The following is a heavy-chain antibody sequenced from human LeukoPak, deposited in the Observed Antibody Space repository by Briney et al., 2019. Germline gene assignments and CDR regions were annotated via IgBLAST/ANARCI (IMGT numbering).Heavy chain of an antibody. CDR1: GFTFTSSA. CDR2: IFVGSGNT. V-gene: IGHV1-58*02. D-gene: IGHD1-1*01. CDR3: AALNWNDSFWYFDL. J-gene: IGHJ2*01. Sequence: ASVTVSCKASGFTFTSSAMQWVRQARGQRLEWIGWIFVGSGNTNYAQKFQERVTITRDMSTSTAYMELSSLRSEDTAVYYCAALNWNDSFWYFDLWGRGTLVTVSS.